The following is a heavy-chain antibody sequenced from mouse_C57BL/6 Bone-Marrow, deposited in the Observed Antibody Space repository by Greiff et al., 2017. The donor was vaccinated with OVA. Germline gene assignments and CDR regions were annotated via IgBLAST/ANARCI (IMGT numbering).Heavy chain of an antibody. J-gene: IGHJ1*03. Sequence: QVQLQQPGAELVMPGASVKLSCKASGYTFTSYWMHWVKQRPGQGLEWIGEIDPSDSYTNYHQKFKGQSTLTVDKSSSTAYMQLSSLTSEDSAVYYCAREGVYDGYYAYWYFDVWGTGTTVTVSS. CDR3: AREGVYDGYYAYWYFDV. CDR2: IDPSDSYT. CDR1: GYTFTSYW. D-gene: IGHD2-3*01. V-gene: IGHV1-69*01.